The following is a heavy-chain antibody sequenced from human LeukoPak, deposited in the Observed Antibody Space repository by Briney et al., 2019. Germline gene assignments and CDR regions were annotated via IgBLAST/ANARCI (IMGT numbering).Heavy chain of an antibody. D-gene: IGHD3-10*01. CDR1: GYTFTGYY. V-gene: IGHV1-2*02. CDR3: ARAAGIWVRGGRTYYFDY. J-gene: IGHJ4*02. Sequence: ASVKVSCKASGYTFTGYYMHWVRQAPGQGLEWMGWINPNSGGTNYAQKFQGRVTMTRDTSISTAYMELSRLRSDDTAVYYCARAAGIWVRGGRTYYFDYWGQGTLVTVSS. CDR2: INPNSGGT.